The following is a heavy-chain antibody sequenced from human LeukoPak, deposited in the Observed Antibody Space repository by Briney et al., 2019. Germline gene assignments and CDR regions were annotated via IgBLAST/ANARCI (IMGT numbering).Heavy chain of an antibody. J-gene: IGHJ4*02. CDR1: GGSFSSYY. CDR2: INYTGNT. V-gene: IGHV4-34*01. Sequence: AETLSLTCAVYGGSFSSYYWRWIRQPPGKGLEWIGDINYTGNTNYTPSLKSRVSISLDTSKNQFSLKLSSVTAADTAVYYCARGRKYSSSPYDYWGQGTLVTVSS. CDR3: ARGRKYSSSPYDY. D-gene: IGHD6-6*01.